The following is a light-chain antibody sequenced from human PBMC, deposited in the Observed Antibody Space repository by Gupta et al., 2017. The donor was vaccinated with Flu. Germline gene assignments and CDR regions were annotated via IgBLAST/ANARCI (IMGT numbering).Light chain of an antibody. J-gene: IGKJ4*01. CDR1: QSVNYY. Sequence: EIVLTQSPATLSLSPGESATLSCRSSQSVNYYLAWYQQRPGQAPRLIIYVASKRARGVTYRFSGSGSGKDFSLTSRSREHEDFAVYYLQHRNDFFTFGGGTKLEIK. V-gene: IGKV3-11*01. CDR2: VAS. CDR3: QHRNDFFT.